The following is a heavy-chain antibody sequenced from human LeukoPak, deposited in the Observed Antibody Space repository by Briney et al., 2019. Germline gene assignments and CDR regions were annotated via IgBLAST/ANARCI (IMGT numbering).Heavy chain of an antibody. CDR3: ASGYGPLDY. V-gene: IGHV3-48*02. D-gene: IGHD5-12*01. CDR1: GFTFSVYS. CDR2: ISSSSSTI. Sequence: AGGSLRLSCAASGFTFSVYSMAWVRQAPGKGLEWISYISSSSSTIYYADSVKGRFTISRDDAKNSLFLQMNSLRDEDTAVYYCASGYGPLDYWGQGTLVTVSS. J-gene: IGHJ4*02.